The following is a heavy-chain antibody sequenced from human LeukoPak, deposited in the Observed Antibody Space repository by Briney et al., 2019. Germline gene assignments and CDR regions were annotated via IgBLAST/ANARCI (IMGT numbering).Heavy chain of an antibody. CDR2: IYYSGST. Sequence: PSQTLSLTCTVSGGSISSGGYYWSWIRQHPGKGLEWIGYIYYSGSTYYNPSLKSRVTISVGTSKNQFSLKLSSVTAADTAVYYCARSVVYDSSGYYSFFDYWGQGTLVTVSS. CDR1: GGSISSGGYY. V-gene: IGHV4-31*03. D-gene: IGHD3-22*01. CDR3: ARSVVYDSSGYYSFFDY. J-gene: IGHJ4*02.